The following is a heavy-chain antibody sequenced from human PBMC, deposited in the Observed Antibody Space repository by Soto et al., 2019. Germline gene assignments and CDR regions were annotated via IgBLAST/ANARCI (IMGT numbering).Heavy chain of an antibody. D-gene: IGHD1-26*01. V-gene: IGHV1-2*02. Sequence: GASVKVTCKSSGYTLSTYVIAWVLQAPGQGLEWMGRISANNAKTNYPQKFQGRVTMTWDTSISTAYMALTRLRSDDTAVYYCARDLAKGGGSAGFDYWGQGTLVTVSS. CDR2: ISANNAKT. CDR1: GYTLSTYV. CDR3: ARDLAKGGGSAGFDY. J-gene: IGHJ4*02.